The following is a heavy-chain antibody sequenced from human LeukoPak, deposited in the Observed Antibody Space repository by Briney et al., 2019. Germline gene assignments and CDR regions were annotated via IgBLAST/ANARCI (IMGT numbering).Heavy chain of an antibody. CDR3: ARYVVYGSGKYYFDY. Sequence: PSETLSLACTVSGGSFSSTTYFWSWIRPPPGKGLEWIASINYSGSTYYNPSLKSRVTISVGTSENQFSLKLSSVTAADTAVYYCARYVVYGSGKYYFDYWGQGTLVTVSS. CDR2: INYSGST. J-gene: IGHJ4*02. CDR1: GGSFSSTTYF. D-gene: IGHD3-10*01. V-gene: IGHV4-39*01.